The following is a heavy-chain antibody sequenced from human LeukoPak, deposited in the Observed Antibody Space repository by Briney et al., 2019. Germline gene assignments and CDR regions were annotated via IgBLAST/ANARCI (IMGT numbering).Heavy chain of an antibody. Sequence: SETLSLTCAVYGGSFSGYYWSWIRQPPGKGLEWIGEINHSGSTNYNPSLKSRVTISVDTSKNQFSLKLSSVTAADTAVYYCARGRFQSVRYAGFDYWGQGTLVTVSS. J-gene: IGHJ4*02. CDR2: INHSGST. CDR3: ARGRFQSVRYAGFDY. D-gene: IGHD3-10*02. V-gene: IGHV4-34*01. CDR1: GGSFSGYY.